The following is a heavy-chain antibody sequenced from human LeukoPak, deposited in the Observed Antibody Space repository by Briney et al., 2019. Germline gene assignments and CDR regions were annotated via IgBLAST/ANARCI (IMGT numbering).Heavy chain of an antibody. CDR1: GGSFSGYY. V-gene: IGHV4-59*12. J-gene: IGHJ4*02. CDR3: ARWATVTTFFDY. D-gene: IGHD4-17*01. CDR2: IYYSGST. Sequence: PSETLSLTCAVYGGSFSGYYWSWIWQPPGKGLEWIGYIYYSGSTNYNPSLKSRVTISVDTSKNQFSLKLSSVTAADTAAYYCARWATVTTFFDYWGQGTLVTVSS.